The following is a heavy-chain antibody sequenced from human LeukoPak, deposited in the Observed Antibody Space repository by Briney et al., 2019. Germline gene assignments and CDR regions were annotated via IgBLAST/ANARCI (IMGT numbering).Heavy chain of an antibody. CDR1: GFTFRNYV. J-gene: IGHJ4*02. V-gene: IGHV3-33*08. D-gene: IGHD6-19*01. CDR3: ARDLSAAFDF. CDR2: LVYDERS. Sequence: GGSLRLSCAASGFTFRNYVIHWVRQAPGKGLEWVARLVYDERSDYADSVKGRFSISRDNSKNTLFLDMSDLRVEDTAVYYCARDLSAAFDFWGQGVLVTVSS.